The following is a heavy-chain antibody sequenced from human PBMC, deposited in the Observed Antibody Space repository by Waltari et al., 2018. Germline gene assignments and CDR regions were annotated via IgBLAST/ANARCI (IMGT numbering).Heavy chain of an antibody. CDR3: ATRLSTRLGGRIEY. CDR1: GYSFISYN. CDR2: MNPYSGNT. V-gene: IGHV1-8*01. D-gene: IGHD2-15*01. J-gene: IGHJ4*02. Sequence: QVQLVQSGAEVKNPGASVTVSCKASGYSFISYNINWVRQATGQGLEWMGWMNPYSGNTGYAQNFQGRVTMTSNTSVSTAYMELSSLRSEDTAVYYCATRLSTRLGGRIEYWGRGTLVTVSS.